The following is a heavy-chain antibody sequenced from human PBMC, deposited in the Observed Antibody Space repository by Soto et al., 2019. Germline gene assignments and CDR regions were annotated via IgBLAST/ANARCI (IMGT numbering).Heavy chain of an antibody. CDR1: GFTFSNAW. D-gene: IGHD3-16*02. CDR3: TTGSAPDYIWGSYRYWAESSDY. J-gene: IGHJ4*02. CDR2: IKSKTDGGTT. V-gene: IGHV3-15*01. Sequence: GGSLRLSCAASGFTFSNAWMSWVRQAPGKGLEWVGRIKSKTDGGTTDYAAPGKGRFTISRDDSKNTLYLQMNSLKTEDTAVYYCTTGSAPDYIWGSYRYWAESSDYWGQGTLVTVSS.